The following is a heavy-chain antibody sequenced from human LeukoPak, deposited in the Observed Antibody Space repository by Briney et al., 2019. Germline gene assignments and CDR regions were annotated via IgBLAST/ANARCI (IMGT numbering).Heavy chain of an antibody. CDR3: ERVMTTLTGFDY. D-gene: IGHD2/OR15-2a*01. CDR2: IYPGDSDI. J-gene: IGHJ4*02. V-gene: IGHV5-51*01. Sequence: PGESLKISCKGSGYTFTTYWIGWVRQMPGKGLGWMGIIYPGDSDIRYSPSFQGQVTISADKSISTAYLQWSSLKASDTAMYYCERVMTTLTGFDYWGQGTLVTVSS. CDR1: GYTFTTYW.